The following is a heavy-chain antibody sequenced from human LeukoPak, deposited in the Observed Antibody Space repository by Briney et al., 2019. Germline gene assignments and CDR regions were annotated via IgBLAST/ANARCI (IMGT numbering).Heavy chain of an antibody. CDR3: ARAGRLRCPSY. J-gene: IGHJ4*02. CDR2: INHSGST. D-gene: IGHD4-17*01. CDR1: GGSFSGYY. V-gene: IGHV4-34*01. Sequence: SETLSLTCAVYGGSFSGYYWSWIRQPPGKGLEWIGEINHSGSTNYNPSLKSRVTISVDTSKNQFSLKLSSVTAADTAVYYCARAGRLRCPSYWRQGTLVTVSS.